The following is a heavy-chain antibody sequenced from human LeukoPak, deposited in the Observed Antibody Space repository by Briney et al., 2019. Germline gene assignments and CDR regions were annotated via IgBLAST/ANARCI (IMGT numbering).Heavy chain of an antibody. J-gene: IGHJ4*02. CDR1: GYTFTSYY. CDR2: INPSGGST. Sequence: ASVKVSCKASGYTFTSYYMHWVRQAPGQGLEWMGIINPSGGSTSYAQKFQGRVTMTRDTSMSTVYMELSSLRSEDTAVYYCASSPRSRDPLDYWGQGTLVTVSS. CDR3: ASSPRSRDPLDY. V-gene: IGHV1-46*01.